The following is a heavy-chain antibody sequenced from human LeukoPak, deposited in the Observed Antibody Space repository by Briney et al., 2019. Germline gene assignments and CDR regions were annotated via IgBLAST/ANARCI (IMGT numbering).Heavy chain of an antibody. CDR1: GGTFSSYA. D-gene: IGHD2-2*02. J-gene: IGHJ5*02. CDR2: IIPIFATA. CDR3: ARAKNKLGYCSSTSCYSSSWYDWFDP. V-gene: IGHV1-69*13. Sequence: ASVKVSCKASGGTFSSYAISWVRQAPGQGLEWMGGIIPIFATANYAQKFQGRVTITADESTSTAYMELSSLRSEDTAVYYCARAKNKLGYCSSTSCYSSSWYDWFDPWGQGTLVTVSS.